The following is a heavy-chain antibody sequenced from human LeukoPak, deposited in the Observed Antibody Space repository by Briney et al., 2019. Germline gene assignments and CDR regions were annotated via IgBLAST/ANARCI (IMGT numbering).Heavy chain of an antibody. V-gene: IGHV3-48*01. CDR2: ISGSSSTI. D-gene: IGHD1-1*01. CDR1: GFTFSDYN. CDR3: ARDDIGYNSAGVLFDL. Sequence: GGSLRLSCAASGFTFSDYNMNWVRQAPGKGLEWVSFISGSSSTIYYADSVKGRFTISRDNAKNSLFLQMNSLRAEDTAVYYCARDDIGYNSAGVLFDLWGRGTLVTVSS. J-gene: IGHJ2*01.